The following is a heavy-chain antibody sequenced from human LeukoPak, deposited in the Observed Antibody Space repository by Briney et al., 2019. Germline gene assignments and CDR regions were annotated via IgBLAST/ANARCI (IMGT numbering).Heavy chain of an antibody. CDR1: GGSISSYY. V-gene: IGHV4-59*01. CDR2: IYYRGST. Sequence: TSETLSLTCTLSGGSISSYYWSWIRQPPGKGLEWIGYIYYRGSTNYNPSLKSRVTISVDTSKNQFSLKLSSVTAADTAVYYCARIVVPAAIPGGWFDPWGQGTLVTVSS. CDR3: ARIVVPAAIPGGWFDP. D-gene: IGHD2-2*02. J-gene: IGHJ5*02.